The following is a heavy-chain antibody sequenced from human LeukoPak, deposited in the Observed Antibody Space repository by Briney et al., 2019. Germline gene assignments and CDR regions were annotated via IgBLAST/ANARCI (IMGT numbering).Heavy chain of an antibody. CDR3: ARDPVWSIAARPRVYYFDY. CDR1: GFTFSSYG. Sequence: GGSLRLSCAASGFTFSSYGMHWVRQAPGKGLEWVAVIWCDGSNKYYADSVKGRFTISRDNAKNSLYLQMNSLRAEDTAVYYCARDPVWSIAARPRVYYFDYWGQGTLVTVSS. CDR2: IWCDGSNK. J-gene: IGHJ4*02. D-gene: IGHD6-6*01. V-gene: IGHV3-33*01.